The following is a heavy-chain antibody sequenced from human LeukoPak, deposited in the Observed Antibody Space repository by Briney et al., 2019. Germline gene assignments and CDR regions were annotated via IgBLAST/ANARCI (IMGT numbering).Heavy chain of an antibody. D-gene: IGHD3-9*01. CDR1: GFTFSNAW. V-gene: IGHV3-15*01. CDR3: TTGEFHDYDILTGLLQTFDY. J-gene: IGHJ4*02. Sequence: PGGSLRLSCAASGFTFSNAWMSWVRQAPGKGLEWVGRIKSKTDGGTTDYAAPVKGRFTISRDDSKNTLFLQMSSLKTEDTAVYYCTTGEFHDYDILTGLLQTFDYWGQGTLVTVSS. CDR2: IKSKTDGGTT.